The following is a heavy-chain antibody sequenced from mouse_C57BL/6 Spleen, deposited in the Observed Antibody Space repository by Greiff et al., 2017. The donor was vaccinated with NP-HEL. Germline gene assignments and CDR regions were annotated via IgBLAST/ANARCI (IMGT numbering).Heavy chain of an antibody. CDR3: TLYDGSSYFDY. J-gene: IGHJ2*01. V-gene: IGHV1-15*01. D-gene: IGHD1-1*01. CDR1: GYTFTDYE. Sequence: VQLVESGAELVRPGASVTLSCKASGYTFTDYEMHWVKQTPVHGLEWIGVIDPETGGTAYNQKFKGKAILTADKSSSTAYMELRSLTSEDSAVYYCTLYDGSSYFDYWGQGTTLTVSS. CDR2: IDPETGGT.